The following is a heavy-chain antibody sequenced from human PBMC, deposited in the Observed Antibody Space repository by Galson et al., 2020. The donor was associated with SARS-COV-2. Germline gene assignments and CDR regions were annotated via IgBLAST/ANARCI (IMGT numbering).Heavy chain of an antibody. D-gene: IGHD3-10*01. CDR3: ARDLLLGFGELLSETRAYYYYMDV. J-gene: IGHJ6*03. Sequence: ASVTVSCKASGYTFTGYYMHWVRKAPGQGLEWMGWINPNSGGTNYAQKFQGRVTMTRDTSISTAYMELSRLRSDDTAVYYCARDLLLGFGELLSETRAYYYYMDVWGKGTTVTVSS. V-gene: IGHV1-2*02. CDR1: GYTFTGYY. CDR2: INPNSGGT.